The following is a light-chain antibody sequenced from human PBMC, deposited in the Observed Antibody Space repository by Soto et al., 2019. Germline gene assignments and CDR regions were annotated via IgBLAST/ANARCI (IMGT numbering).Light chain of an antibody. CDR3: CAYVSSNTLL. Sequence: QSALTQPASVSGSPGQSITISCTGTSSDVGGYDLVSWYQQHPGKAPKLIIYEGSKRPSGISNRFSGSKSGNTASLIISGLQCDGEGDYYCCAYVSSNTLLFVGGTKLTVL. CDR2: EGS. J-gene: IGLJ3*02. CDR1: SSDVGGYDL. V-gene: IGLV2-23*01.